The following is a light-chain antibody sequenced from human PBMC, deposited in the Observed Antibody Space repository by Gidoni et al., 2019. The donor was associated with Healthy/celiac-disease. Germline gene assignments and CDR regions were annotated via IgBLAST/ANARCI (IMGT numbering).Light chain of an antibody. V-gene: IGKV1-33*01. CDR3: QQYDNLLST. Sequence: DIQMTQSPSSLSASVGDRVTITCQASQDISNYLNWYQQKPGKAPKLLIYDASNLETGVPSRFSGSGSGTDFTFTISNLQPEDIATYYCQQYDNLLSTFGGGTKVEIK. J-gene: IGKJ4*01. CDR1: QDISNY. CDR2: DAS.